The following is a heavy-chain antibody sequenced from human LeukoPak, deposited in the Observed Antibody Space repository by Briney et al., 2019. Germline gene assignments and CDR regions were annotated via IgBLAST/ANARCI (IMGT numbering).Heavy chain of an antibody. CDR3: ARAAGHYDFWSGPFDP. CDR2: IKQDGSEK. Sequence: GGSLRLSCAASGFTFSSYWMSWVRQAPGEGLEWVANIKQDGSEKYYVDSVKGRFTISRDNAKNSLYLQMNSLRAEDTAVYYCARAAGHYDFWSGPFDPWGQGTLVTVSS. CDR1: GFTFSSYW. J-gene: IGHJ5*02. V-gene: IGHV3-7*01. D-gene: IGHD3-3*01.